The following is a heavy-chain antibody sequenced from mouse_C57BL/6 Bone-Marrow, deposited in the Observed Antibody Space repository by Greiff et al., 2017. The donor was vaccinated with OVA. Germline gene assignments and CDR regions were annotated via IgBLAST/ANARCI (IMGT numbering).Heavy chain of an antibody. V-gene: IGHV5-4*03. CDR2: ISDGGSYT. CDR1: GFTFSSYT. Sequence: EVMLVESGGGLVKPGGSLKLSCAASGFTFSSYTMSWVRQTPEKRLEWVGTISDGGSYTYYPDNVKGRFTISRDNAKNNLYLQLSHLKSEDTAMYYCARNWAWFAYWGQGTLVTVSA. CDR3: ARNWAWFAY. J-gene: IGHJ3*01. D-gene: IGHD4-1*01.